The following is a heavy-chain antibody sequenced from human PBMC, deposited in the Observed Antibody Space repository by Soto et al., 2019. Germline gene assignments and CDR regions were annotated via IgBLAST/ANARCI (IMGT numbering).Heavy chain of an antibody. Sequence: QVQLVQSGAEVKKPGSSVKVSCKASGGTFSSYAISWVRQAPGQGLEWMGGIIPIFGTANYAQKFQGRVTITADESTSTAYMELSSLRSEDTAVYYCARAPXXXARLTYYYYYGMDVWGQGTTVTVSS. D-gene: IGHD6-6*01. CDR3: ARAPXXXARLTYYYYYGMDV. CDR2: IIPIFGTA. V-gene: IGHV1-69*01. CDR1: GGTFSSYA. J-gene: IGHJ6*02.